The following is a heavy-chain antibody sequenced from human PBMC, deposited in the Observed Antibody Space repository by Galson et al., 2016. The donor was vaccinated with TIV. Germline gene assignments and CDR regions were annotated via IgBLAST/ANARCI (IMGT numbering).Heavy chain of an antibody. CDR3: AKDRVWLRFGELLSDFDN. V-gene: IGHV3-23*01. D-gene: IGHD3-16*01. CDR2: ISANGGST. Sequence: SLRLSCAASGFTFSIYAMSWVRQAPGKGLEWVSIISANGGSTHYADSVKGRFTISRDNSKNTLYLRMKSLRVEDTAIYYCAKDRVWLRFGELLSDFDNWGQGNLVTVSS. CDR1: GFTFSIYA. J-gene: IGHJ4*02.